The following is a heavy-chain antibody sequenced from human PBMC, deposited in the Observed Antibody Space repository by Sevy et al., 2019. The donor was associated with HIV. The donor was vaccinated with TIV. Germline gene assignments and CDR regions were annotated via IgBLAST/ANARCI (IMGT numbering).Heavy chain of an antibody. V-gene: IGHV3-72*01. CDR2: TRNKADSYTT. CDR1: GFTFSEHY. D-gene: IGHD6-13*01. J-gene: IGHJ4*02. CDR3: ATHAGIAAAGRVFDY. Sequence: GGSLRLSCAASGFTFSEHYMEWVRQAPGKGLEWVGRTRNKADSYTTEYAASVKGRFTISRDDSKNSLYLQMNSLKTEDTAVYYCATHAGIAAAGRVFDYWGQGSLVTVSS.